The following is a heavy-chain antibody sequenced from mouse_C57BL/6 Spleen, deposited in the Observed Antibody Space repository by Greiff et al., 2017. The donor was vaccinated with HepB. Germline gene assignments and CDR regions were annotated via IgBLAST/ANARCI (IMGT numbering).Heavy chain of an antibody. CDR1: GYTFTSYW. CDR2: LYPGSGST. Sequence: QVQLQQPGAELVKPGASVKMSCKASGYTFTSYWITWVKQRPGQGLEWIGDLYPGSGSTNYNEKFKSKATLTVDTSSSTAYLQLSSLTSEDSAVYYCARVWYYFDYWGQGTTLTVSS. V-gene: IGHV1-55*01. J-gene: IGHJ2*01. CDR3: ARVWYYFDY.